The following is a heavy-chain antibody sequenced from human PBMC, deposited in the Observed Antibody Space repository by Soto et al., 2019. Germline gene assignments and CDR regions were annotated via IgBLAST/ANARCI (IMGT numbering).Heavy chain of an antibody. Sequence: EVQLVESGGGLVKPGGSLRLSCAASGFTFSSYSMNWVRQAPGKGLEWVSSTSSSSSYIYYADSVKGRFTISRDNAKNSLYLQMNSLRAEDTAVYYCARGYCSSTSCQNDAFDIWGQGTMVTVSS. CDR1: GFTFSSYS. J-gene: IGHJ3*02. CDR3: ARGYCSSTSCQNDAFDI. V-gene: IGHV3-21*01. CDR2: TSSSSSYI. D-gene: IGHD2-2*01.